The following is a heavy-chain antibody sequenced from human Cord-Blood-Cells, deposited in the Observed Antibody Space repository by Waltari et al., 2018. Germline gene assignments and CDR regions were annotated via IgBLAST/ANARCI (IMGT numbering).Heavy chain of an antibody. J-gene: IGHJ4*02. D-gene: IGHD5-12*01. CDR1: GITFSCPA. V-gene: IGHV3-73*02. Sequence: EVQLVESGGGLVQPGGSLKLSCAASGITFSCPAMPWFRQASGKGLEWVGRIRSKANSYATAYAASVKGRFTISRDDSKNTAYLQMNSLKTEDTAVYYCTRHLRGYDVPFDYWGQGTLVTVSS. CDR2: IRSKANSYAT. CDR3: TRHLRGYDVPFDY.